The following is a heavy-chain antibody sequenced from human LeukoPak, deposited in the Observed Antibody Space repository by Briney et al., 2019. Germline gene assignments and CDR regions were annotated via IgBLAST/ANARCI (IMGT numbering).Heavy chain of an antibody. V-gene: IGHV4-59*08. Sequence: SETLSLTCTVSGGSISSYYWSWLRQPPGKGLEWIGYIYYSGSTNYNPSLKSRVTMSLDTSKNQISLKLSSVTAADTAVYYCARHTTVVPPHYFDYWGQGTLVTVSS. J-gene: IGHJ4*02. D-gene: IGHD4-23*01. CDR3: ARHTTVVPPHYFDY. CDR1: GGSISSYY. CDR2: IYYSGST.